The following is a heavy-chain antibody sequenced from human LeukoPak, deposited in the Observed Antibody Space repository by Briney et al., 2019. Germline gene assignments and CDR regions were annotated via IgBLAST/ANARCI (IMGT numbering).Heavy chain of an antibody. J-gene: IGHJ4*02. D-gene: IGHD6-13*01. CDR3: VRDNAVPSAGQDY. Sequence: GKSLRLSCAASGFAFSTYWMSWVRQAPGRGLEWLANIKHDGSRIYYANSAKGRFTISKDNAKNSLYLQMHSLRVEDTALYYCVRDNAVPSAGQDYWGQGTLVTVSS. V-gene: IGHV3-7*01. CDR2: IKHDGSRI. CDR1: GFAFSTYW.